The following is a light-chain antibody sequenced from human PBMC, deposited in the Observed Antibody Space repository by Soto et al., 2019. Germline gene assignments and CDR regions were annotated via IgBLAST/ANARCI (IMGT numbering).Light chain of an antibody. CDR1: QGISSA. Sequence: AIQLTQSPSSLSASVGDRVTITCRASQGISSALAWYQQKPGKAPKLLIYDASSLESGVPSRFSGSGYGTDFTLTISSLQPEDFATYYCQQFNSYPTFGQGTRLEIK. J-gene: IGKJ5*01. V-gene: IGKV1-13*02. CDR3: QQFNSYPT. CDR2: DAS.